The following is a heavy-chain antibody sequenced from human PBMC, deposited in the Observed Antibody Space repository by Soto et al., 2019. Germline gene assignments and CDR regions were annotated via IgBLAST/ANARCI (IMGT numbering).Heavy chain of an antibody. CDR2: IKGDGSEK. V-gene: IGHV3-7*01. D-gene: IGHD6-13*01. Sequence: EVQLVESGGGLAQPGGSLRLSCEASGFTISNYYMTWVRQAPGKGLEWVANIKGDGSEKHYVDSVKGRSTISRDNAKKSLYLQMISLGVEDTAVYYCASLPGPSWSSFHYWGQGTLVTVSS. CDR3: ASLPGPSWSSFHY. J-gene: IGHJ4*02. CDR1: GFTISNYY.